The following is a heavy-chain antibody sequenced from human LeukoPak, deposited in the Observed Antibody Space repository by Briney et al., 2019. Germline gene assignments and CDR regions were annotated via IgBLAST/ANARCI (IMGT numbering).Heavy chain of an antibody. Sequence: GRPLRLPCGASGFTFSSYAMHWLPQAPGKALEGIGYIYHGEHTYYTPSLKSRLTLSRDTSKNQLSLKLSSLTAAHTAVYYCARRDDSSGDDNIFDGWGAGTLVTASS. CDR2: IYHGEHT. D-gene: IGHD3-22*01. CDR3: ARRDDSSGDDNIFDG. V-gene: IGHV3-30*04. J-gene: IGHJ4*02. CDR1: GFTFSSYA.